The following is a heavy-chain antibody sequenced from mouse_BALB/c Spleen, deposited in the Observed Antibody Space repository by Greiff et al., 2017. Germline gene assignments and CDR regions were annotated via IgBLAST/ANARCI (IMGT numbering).Heavy chain of an antibody. D-gene: IGHD1-2*01. CDR2: INPNNGGT. CDR1: GYTFTDYN. J-gene: IGHJ2*01. CDR3: ARGGLLRPDY. V-gene: IGHV1-18*01. Sequence: EVQLQQSGPELVKPGASVKIPCKASGYTFTDYNMDWVKQSHGKSLEWIGDINPNNGGTIYNQKFKGKATLTVDKSSSTAYMELRSLTSEDTAVYYCARGGLLRPDYWGQGTTLTVSS.